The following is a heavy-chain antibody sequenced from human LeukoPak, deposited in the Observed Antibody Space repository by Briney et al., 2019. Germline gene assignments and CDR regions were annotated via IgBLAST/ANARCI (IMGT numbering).Heavy chain of an antibody. CDR1: GFIFSNYW. CDR2: IKQDGSEK. CDR3: ARDLYGGYAFDI. Sequence: GGSLRLSCAGSGFIFSNYWMTWFRQAPGKGLEWVANIKQDGSEKYYVDSVKGRFTISRDNAKNSLYLQMNSLRVEDTAVYYCARDLYGGYAFDIWGQGTMVTVSS. J-gene: IGHJ3*02. D-gene: IGHD2/OR15-2a*01. V-gene: IGHV3-7*01.